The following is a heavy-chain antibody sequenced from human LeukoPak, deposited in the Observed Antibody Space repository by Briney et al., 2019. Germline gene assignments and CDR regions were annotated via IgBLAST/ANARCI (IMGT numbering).Heavy chain of an antibody. CDR2: ICGSNGST. CDR1: GFTFSSYA. V-gene: IGHV3-23*01. J-gene: IGHJ4*02. Sequence: GGSLRLSCAASGFTFSSYAMSWVRQAPGKGLEWVSAICGSNGSTYYTESVKGRFTISRDNSKNILFLQINGLRAEDTAVYYCAKGVPGWPYYFDYWGQGTLVTVSS. CDR3: AKGVPGWPYYFDY. D-gene: IGHD6-19*01.